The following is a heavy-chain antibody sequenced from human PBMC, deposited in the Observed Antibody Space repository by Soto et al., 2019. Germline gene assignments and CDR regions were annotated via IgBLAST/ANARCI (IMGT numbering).Heavy chain of an antibody. J-gene: IGHJ4*02. CDR1: GFTFSTYA. CDR3: AKGSYCTNGICYNY. D-gene: IGHD2-8*01. Sequence: GGSLRLSCAASGFTFSTYAMSWVRQAPGKGLEWVSAISGSGGSTYYADSVKGRFTISRDNSKNTLYLQMNSLRAEDTAVYYCAKGSYCTNGICYNYWGQGTLVTVSS. CDR2: ISGSGGST. V-gene: IGHV3-23*01.